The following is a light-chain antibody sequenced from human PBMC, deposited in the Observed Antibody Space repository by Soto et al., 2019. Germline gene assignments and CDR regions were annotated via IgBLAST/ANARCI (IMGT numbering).Light chain of an antibody. CDR3: QQYRTYS. J-gene: IGKJ1*01. Sequence: IQLTQSPTTLPASVGDRVTLTCRARESISNWLAWYQQRPGTAPKLLIYHASILETAVPSRFSGNGSGTEFTLTISSLQPGDFATYYCQQYRTYSVGQGSRVEIK. CDR1: ESISNW. V-gene: IGKV1-5*01. CDR2: HAS.